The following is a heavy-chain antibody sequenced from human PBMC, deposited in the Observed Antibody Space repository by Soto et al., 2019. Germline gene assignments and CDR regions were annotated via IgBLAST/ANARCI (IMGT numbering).Heavy chain of an antibody. V-gene: IGHV1-69*01. J-gene: IGHJ4*02. CDR1: GGLFSSYA. D-gene: IGHD3-3*01. CDR3: ASCGSAYVWFNEF. CDR2: ILPVFGTT. Sequence: QEQLVQSGAEVKKPGSSVKVSCKDSGGLFSSYAISWVRQAPGQGLEWMGGILPVFGTTNYAQKFQGRVTITADESTNTAYMELSSLRSDDTAMYYCASCGSAYVWFNEFWGQGTQVTVSS.